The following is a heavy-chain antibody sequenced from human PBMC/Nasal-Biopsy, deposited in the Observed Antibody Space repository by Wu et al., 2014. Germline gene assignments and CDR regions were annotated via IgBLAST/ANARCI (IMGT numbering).Heavy chain of an antibody. CDR3: ARVDGYNVDY. CDR2: IWYDGSNK. V-gene: IGHV3-33*08. J-gene: IGHJ4*02. D-gene: IGHD5-24*01. Sequence: ASEFTFSFYGMHWVRQAPGKGLEWVAGIWYDGSNKDYADSVKGRFTISRDNSKNTLYLQMNSLRPEDTAVYYCARVDGYNVDYWGQGTLVTVAS. CDR1: EFTFSFYG.